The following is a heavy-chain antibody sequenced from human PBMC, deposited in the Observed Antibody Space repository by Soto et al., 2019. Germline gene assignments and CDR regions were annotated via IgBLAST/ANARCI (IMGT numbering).Heavy chain of an antibody. J-gene: IGHJ5*02. CDR1: GFTFSDYW. V-gene: IGHV3-7*04. CDR3: TRDLNHDCGP. Sequence: EVHLVESGRAWVQPGGSLRLSCAASGFTFSDYWMTWVRQTPGKGLEGVANMNPDGSEQYYLDSVKGRFTISRDNAKNSLYLQMNNLRGEDTAVYYCTRDLNHDCGPWGQGTQVIVSS. D-gene: IGHD2-21*01. CDR2: MNPDGSEQ.